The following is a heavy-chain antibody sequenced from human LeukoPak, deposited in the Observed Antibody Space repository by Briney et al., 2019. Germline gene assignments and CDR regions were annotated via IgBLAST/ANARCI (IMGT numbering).Heavy chain of an antibody. CDR1: GDTFSSYD. CDR3: ARATELWGHYFYIDG. D-gene: IGHD5-18*01. Sequence: SVKVSCKASGDTFSSYDISWVRQAPGQGLEWMGGIIPIFGTANYAQKFQGRVTITTDESTSTAYMELSSLRSEDTAVYYCARATELWGHYFYIDGRGKGTTVTASS. V-gene: IGHV1-69*05. J-gene: IGHJ6*03. CDR2: IIPIFGTA.